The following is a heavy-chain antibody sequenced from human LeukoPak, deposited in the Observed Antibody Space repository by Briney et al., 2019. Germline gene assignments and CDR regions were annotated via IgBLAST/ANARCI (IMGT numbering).Heavy chain of an antibody. D-gene: IGHD3-10*01. CDR1: RGTFSRYA. CDR2: IFPIFRTA. J-gene: IGHJ4*02. V-gene: IGHV1-69*05. Sequence: SVKVSCKASRGTFSRYAIGWVRQATGQGLEWMGGIFPIFRTAHYAQKFQGRVTITTDESTSTAYMELNSLRSEDTAVYYCAADPMLSTTTWFGYWGQGTLVTVSS. CDR3: AADPMLSTTTWFGY.